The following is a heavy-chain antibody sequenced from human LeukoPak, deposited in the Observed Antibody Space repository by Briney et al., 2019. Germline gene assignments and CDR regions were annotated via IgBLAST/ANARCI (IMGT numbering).Heavy chain of an antibody. V-gene: IGHV4-34*01. CDR3: LRGLPQWGGFDP. D-gene: IGHD3-16*01. CDR1: GGSISSDY. Sequence: KTSETLSLTCTVSGGSISSDYWSWIRQPPGKGLEWIGEVLNNGRTKYKPSLKSRVTISIDTSNKQFYLTLRSVTAADTAVYFCLRGLPQWGGFDPWGQGTLVTVSS. J-gene: IGHJ5*02. CDR2: VLNNGRT.